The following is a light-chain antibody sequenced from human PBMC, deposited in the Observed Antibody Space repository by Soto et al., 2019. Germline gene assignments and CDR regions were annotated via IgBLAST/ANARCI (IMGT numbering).Light chain of an antibody. Sequence: EIVLTQSPGTLSLSPGERASLSCRASQRVNNNLSWYQQKRGQAPRLLIYGSSTRATGIPARFSGSGSGTEFTLTISSLQSEDFAVYYCQQYNNWPRTFGQGTKVDIK. V-gene: IGKV3-15*01. CDR2: GSS. CDR1: QRVNNN. CDR3: QQYNNWPRT. J-gene: IGKJ1*01.